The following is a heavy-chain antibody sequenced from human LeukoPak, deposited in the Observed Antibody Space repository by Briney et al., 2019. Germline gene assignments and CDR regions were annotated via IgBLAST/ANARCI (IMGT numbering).Heavy chain of an antibody. CDR1: GFTFSNYA. V-gene: IGHV3-23*01. J-gene: IGHJ5*02. CDR2: ISGSGGGT. CDR3: ARSPRPLTAARPSSSFWFDP. Sequence: PGGSLRLSCAASGFTFSNYAMNWVRQAPGKGLEWVSVISGSGGGTYHADSVKGRFTISRDNSNNTLYLQMNSLRAEDTAIYFCARSPRPLTAARPSSSFWFDPWGQGTQVTVSS. D-gene: IGHD6-6*01.